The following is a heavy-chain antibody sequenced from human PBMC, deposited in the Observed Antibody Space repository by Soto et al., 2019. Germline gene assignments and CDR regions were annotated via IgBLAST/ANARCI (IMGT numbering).Heavy chain of an antibody. J-gene: IGHJ3*02. V-gene: IGHV6-1*01. CDR1: GDSVSTNSAA. CDR3: AREGPDAFDI. CDR2: TYYRSKWYN. Sequence: PSQTLSLTCAISGDSVSTNSAAWNWIRQSPSRGLEWLGRTYYRSKWYNDYAVSVNSRITFNPDTSKNQVSLQLKSVTPEDTAVYYCAREGPDAFDIWGQGIMVTVS.